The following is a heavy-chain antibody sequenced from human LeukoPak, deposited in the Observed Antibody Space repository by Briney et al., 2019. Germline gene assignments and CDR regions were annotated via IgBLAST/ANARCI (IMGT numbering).Heavy chain of an antibody. Sequence: SETLSLTCTVSGGSISSYYWSWIRQPPGKGLEWIGYIYYSGSTNYNPSLKSRVTISVDTSKNQFSLKLSSVTAADTAVYYCASSERGFSGPNTYYFDYWGQGSLVTVSS. V-gene: IGHV4-59*01. CDR2: IYYSGST. D-gene: IGHD3-10*01. J-gene: IGHJ4*02. CDR3: ASSERGFSGPNTYYFDY. CDR1: GGSISSYY.